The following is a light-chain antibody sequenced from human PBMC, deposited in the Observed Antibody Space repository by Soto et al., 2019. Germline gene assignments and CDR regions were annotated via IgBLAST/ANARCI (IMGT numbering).Light chain of an antibody. Sequence: ETVLTQSPGTLSLSPGEGATLSCRASQTVSSNKLAWYQQKPGQAPKVLIYGASSRATGVPDRFSGSGSGTDFTLTISRLEPEDFAVYYCQQYGNSPRTFGQGTKVEIK. CDR2: GAS. J-gene: IGKJ1*01. V-gene: IGKV3-20*01. CDR1: QTVSSNK. CDR3: QQYGNSPRT.